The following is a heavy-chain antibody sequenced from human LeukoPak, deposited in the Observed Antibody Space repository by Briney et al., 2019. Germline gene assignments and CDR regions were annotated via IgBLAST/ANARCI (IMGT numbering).Heavy chain of an antibody. J-gene: IGHJ4*02. CDR3: ARVLGYSSGWYGRYFDY. Sequence: SETLSLTCTVSGGSISSSSYYWGWIRQPPGKGLEWIGYIYYSGSTNYNPSLKSRVTISVDTSKNQFSLKLSSVTAADTAVYYCARVLGYSSGWYGRYFDYWGQGTLVTVSS. CDR2: IYYSGST. D-gene: IGHD6-19*01. V-gene: IGHV4-61*05. CDR1: GGSISSSSYY.